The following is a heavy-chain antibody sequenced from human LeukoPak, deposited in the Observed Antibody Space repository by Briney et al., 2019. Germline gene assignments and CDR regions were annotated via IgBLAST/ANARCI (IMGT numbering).Heavy chain of an antibody. V-gene: IGHV4-4*07. J-gene: IGHJ6*03. Sequence: SETLSLTCTVSGASISSYHWNWIRQPAGKGLEWIGRIYNNGTIDYNPSLKRRVTMSGDTSKNLFSLRLTSLTAADTAVYYCARETGDYYYYYMDVWGKGTTVTVSS. CDR3: ARETGDYYYYYMDV. CDR2: IYNNGTI. CDR1: GASISSYH. D-gene: IGHD1-1*01.